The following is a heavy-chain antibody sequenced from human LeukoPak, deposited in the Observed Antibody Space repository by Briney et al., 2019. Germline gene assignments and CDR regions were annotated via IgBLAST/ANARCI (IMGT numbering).Heavy chain of an antibody. CDR1: GFTVSSNY. D-gene: IGHD3-3*01. CDR2: IYSGGST. V-gene: IGHV3-66*01. Sequence: PGGSLRLSCAASGFTVSSNYMSWVRQAPGKGLEWVSVIYSGGSTYYADSVKGRFTISRDNSKNTLYLQMNSLRAEDTAVYYCARDYDFWSGYYKEHYYYMDVWGKGTTVTVSS. J-gene: IGHJ6*03. CDR3: ARDYDFWSGYYKEHYYYMDV.